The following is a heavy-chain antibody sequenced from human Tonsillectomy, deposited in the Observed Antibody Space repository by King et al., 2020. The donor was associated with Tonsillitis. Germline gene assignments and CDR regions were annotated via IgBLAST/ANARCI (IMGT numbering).Heavy chain of an antibody. J-gene: IGHJ4*02. D-gene: IGHD2-8*02. Sequence: VQLVESGGGVVQPGRSLRLSCAASGFTFSSSAMHWVRQAPGKGLEWVAVISYDGSDKFYADSVQGRFIISRDNSKNTLYLQMNSLRAEDTAVYYCAKDSSSFDCTAGSCYFDYWGQGTLVTVSS. CDR1: GFTFSSSA. CDR3: AKDSSSFDCTAGSCYFDY. V-gene: IGHV3-30*18. CDR2: ISYDGSDK.